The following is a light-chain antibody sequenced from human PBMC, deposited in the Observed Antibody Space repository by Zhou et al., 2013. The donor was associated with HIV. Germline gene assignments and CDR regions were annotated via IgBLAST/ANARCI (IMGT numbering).Light chain of an antibody. J-gene: IGKJ2*01. V-gene: IGKV3-20*01. CDR3: QQYGSSPYT. CDR2: GAS. CDR1: QSVSSNY. Sequence: EIVLTQSPGTLSLSPGERATLSCRASQSVSSNYLAWYQQRPGQAPRRLIYGASNRATGIPDRFSGDGSGTDFTLTISRLEPEDFAVYYCQQYGSSPYTFGQGTKLEIK.